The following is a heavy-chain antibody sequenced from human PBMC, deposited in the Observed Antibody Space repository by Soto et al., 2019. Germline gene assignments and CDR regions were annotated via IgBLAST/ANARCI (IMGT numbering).Heavy chain of an antibody. V-gene: IGHV1-69*13. CDR3: ASEAVEGDYKALRGMDV. Sequence: GASVKVSCKASGGTFSSYAISWVRQAPGQGLEWMGGIIPIFGTANYAQKFQGRVTITADESTSTAYMELSSLRSEDTAVYYCASEAVEGDYKALRGMDVWGQGTTVTVSS. CDR2: IIPIFGTA. J-gene: IGHJ6*02. D-gene: IGHD4-17*01. CDR1: GGTFSSYA.